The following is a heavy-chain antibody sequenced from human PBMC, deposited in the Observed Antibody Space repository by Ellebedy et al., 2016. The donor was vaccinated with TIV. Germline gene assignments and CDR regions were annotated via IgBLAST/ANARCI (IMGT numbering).Heavy chain of an antibody. CDR1: DYSISRGYY. D-gene: IGHD3-22*01. CDR3: VRSSDNRGYYHDY. CDR2: IYHSGST. Sequence: SETLSLTXTVSDYSISRGYYWGWIRPPPGKGLEWIGSIYHSGSTFYNASLKSRVTISVDVSKNQFSLKLSSVTAADTAVYYCVRSSDNRGYYHDYWGHGTLVTVSS. J-gene: IGHJ4*01. V-gene: IGHV4-38-2*02.